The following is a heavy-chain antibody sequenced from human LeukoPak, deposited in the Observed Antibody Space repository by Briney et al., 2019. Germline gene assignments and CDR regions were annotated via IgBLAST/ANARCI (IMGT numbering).Heavy chain of an antibody. D-gene: IGHD2-2*01. V-gene: IGHV3-23*01. CDR2: ISGSGYTT. J-gene: IGHJ6*02. CDR1: GFSFSTYA. CDR3: ARYCSSSTCQGSSYYFGMDV. Sequence: GGSLRLSFAAYGFSFSTYAMNWVRQGPGKGLEWVATISGSGYTTYYPDSVKGRFTISSNNSNNTLFLKMDSLRAEDTAVFFCARYCSSSTCQGSSYYFGMDVWGQGTTVTVSS.